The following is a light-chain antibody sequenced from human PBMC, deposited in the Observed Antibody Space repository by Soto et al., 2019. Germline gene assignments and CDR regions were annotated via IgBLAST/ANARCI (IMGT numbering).Light chain of an antibody. CDR3: QHYGGMWT. Sequence: DIQMNQSPSTLSASVVDRVTITCRASHSISSWLAWYQQKPVKAPKVLIYDASNLEYGVPSRFSGSGFGTEFILTISSLQTDDFATYCCQHYGGMWTFGQGTKVDIK. CDR2: DAS. CDR1: HSISSW. J-gene: IGKJ1*01. V-gene: IGKV1-5*01.